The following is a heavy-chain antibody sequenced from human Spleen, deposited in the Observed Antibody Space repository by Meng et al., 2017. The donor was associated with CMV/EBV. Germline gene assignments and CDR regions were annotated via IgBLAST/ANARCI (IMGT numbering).Heavy chain of an antibody. CDR2: VFTTSGNT. CDR1: RRIFDGQA. V-gene: IGHV3-9*01. CDR3: VRDSFWGSYYYGMDV. D-gene: IGHD3-16*01. Sequence: SLKISCEIPRRIFDGQAAHWVRQVAGKGLEWVSGVFTTSGNTGYADSVKGRFTVSRDNAKNFVYLQMNSLRAEDTAVYYCVRDSFWGSYYYGMDVWGQGTTVTVSS. J-gene: IGHJ6*02.